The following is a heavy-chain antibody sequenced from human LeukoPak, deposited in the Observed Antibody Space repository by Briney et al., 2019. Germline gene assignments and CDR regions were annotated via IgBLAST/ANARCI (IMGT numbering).Heavy chain of an antibody. CDR1: SGFFSGYY. V-gene: IGHV4-34*01. Sequence: PSETLSLTCAVYSGFFSGYYWSWIRQPPGKGLEWIGEINHSGSTNYNPSLKSRVTISVDTSKNQFSLKLSSVTAADTAVYYSARSITIFGVVQSIRRWFDPWGQGTLVTVSS. J-gene: IGHJ5*02. CDR3: ARSITIFGVVQSIRRWFDP. D-gene: IGHD3-3*01. CDR2: INHSGST.